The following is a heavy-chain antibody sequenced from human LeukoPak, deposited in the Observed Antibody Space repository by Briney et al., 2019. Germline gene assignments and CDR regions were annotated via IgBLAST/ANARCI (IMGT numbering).Heavy chain of an antibody. Sequence: GGALRLSGVASGLTFRRYEMNSVRQAPGKGLEWVSYISSSGSSIYYADSVKGRFTISRDNAKNSLYLQINTLRPEDTTVYYCATEGHVWSGEPHLGVPEYYYNGMDVWGQATTVTVSS. D-gene: IGHD3-3*02. V-gene: IGHV3-48*03. CDR2: ISSSGSSI. CDR3: ATEGHVWSGEPHLGVPEYYYNGMDV. CDR1: GLTFRRYE. J-gene: IGHJ6*02.